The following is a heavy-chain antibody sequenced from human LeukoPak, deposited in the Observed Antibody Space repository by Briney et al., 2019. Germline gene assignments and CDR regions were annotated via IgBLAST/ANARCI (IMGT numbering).Heavy chain of an antibody. D-gene: IGHD2-15*01. CDR2: INNDGSTT. Sequence: PGGSLRLSCAPSGFTFIHYWMHWVRQAPGEGLVWVSHINNDGSTTTYADSVKGRFTISRDNAKNTLYLHVNSLRAEDTAVYYCARGGFCSGADCRGSFDYWGQGSLVTVSS. CDR3: ARGGFCSGADCRGSFDY. J-gene: IGHJ4*02. V-gene: IGHV3-74*01. CDR1: GFTFIHYW.